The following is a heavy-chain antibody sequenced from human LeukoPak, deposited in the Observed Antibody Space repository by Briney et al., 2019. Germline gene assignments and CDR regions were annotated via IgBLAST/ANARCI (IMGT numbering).Heavy chain of an antibody. V-gene: IGHV4-34*01. Sequence: SETLSLTCAVYGGSFSGYYWSWIRQPPGKGLEWIGEINHSGSTNYNPSLKSRVTISVDTSKKQFSLKLSSVTAADTAVYYCASLTGTTDYYYYYMDVWGKGTTATVSS. D-gene: IGHD1-20*01. CDR3: ASLTGTTDYYYYYMDV. CDR2: INHSGST. CDR1: GGSFSGYY. J-gene: IGHJ6*03.